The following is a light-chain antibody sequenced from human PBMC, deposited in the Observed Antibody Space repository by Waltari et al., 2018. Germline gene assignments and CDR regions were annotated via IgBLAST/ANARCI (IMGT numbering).Light chain of an antibody. CDR1: QSLSNNY. CDR2: DSS. Sequence: EIVLTQSPGTLSLSPGERASLSCRASQSLSNNYGAWYQPKPGQAPRLLIFDSSRRATGIPDRFSGSGSGTDFTLTISSLEPEDFAVYYCQKYGSTPRPFGGGTKVEIK. V-gene: IGKV3-20*01. CDR3: QKYGSTPRP. J-gene: IGKJ4*01.